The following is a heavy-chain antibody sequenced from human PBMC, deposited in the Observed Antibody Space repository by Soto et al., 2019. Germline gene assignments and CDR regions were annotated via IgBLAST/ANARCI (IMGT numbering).Heavy chain of an antibody. J-gene: IGHJ6*02. CDR3: AREDCSSTSCYMRYYYYYYGMDV. CDR2: ISYDGSNK. Sequence: LRLSCAASGFTFSSYAMHWVRQAPGKGLEWVAVISYDGSNKYYADSVKGRFTISRDNSKNTLYLQMNSLRAEDTAVYYCAREDCSSTSCYMRYYYYYYGMDVWGQGTTVTVSS. V-gene: IGHV3-30-3*01. CDR1: GFTFSSYA. D-gene: IGHD2-2*02.